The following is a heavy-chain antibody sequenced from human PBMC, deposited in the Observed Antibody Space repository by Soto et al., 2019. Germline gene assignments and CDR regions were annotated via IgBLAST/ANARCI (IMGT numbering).Heavy chain of an antibody. D-gene: IGHD3-22*01. CDR2: IFCDDDK. CDR1: GFSLTTSGVG. V-gene: IGHV2-5*02. CDR3: ASSSGYRIFDC. J-gene: IGHJ4*02. Sequence: QITLKESGPTLVKPTQTLTLTCTFSGFSLTTSGVGVGWIRQPPGKALEWLALIFCDDDKRYSPSLKSRLTITKDTSKNQVVLTMTNMDPVDTATYYCASSSGYRIFDCWGQGTLVTVSS.